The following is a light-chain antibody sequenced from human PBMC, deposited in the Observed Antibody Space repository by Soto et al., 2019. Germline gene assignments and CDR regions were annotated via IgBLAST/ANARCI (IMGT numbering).Light chain of an antibody. J-gene: IGKJ2*01. Sequence: EIVMTQSPATLSVSPGERATLSCRASQSVSRNLAWYQQKPGQAPRLLIYGASTRATGIPARFSGSGSGTYFTLTISSLQSEDLAVYYCQEYNYWPPRYTFGQGTKLEIK. CDR1: QSVSRN. CDR2: GAS. V-gene: IGKV3D-15*01. CDR3: QEYNYWPPRYT.